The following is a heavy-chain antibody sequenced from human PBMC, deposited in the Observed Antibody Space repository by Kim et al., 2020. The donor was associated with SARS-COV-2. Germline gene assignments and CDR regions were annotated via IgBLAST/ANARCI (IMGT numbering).Heavy chain of an antibody. V-gene: IGHV3-48*02. CDR1: GFTLSSYS. CDR2: ISSSSTI. CDR3: ARDRSPTDSGIAAAGRRGQYYYYYAMDV. Sequence: GGSLRLSCAASGFTLSSYSMNWVRQAPGKGLEWVSYISSSSTIYYADSVKGRFTISRDNAKNSLYLQMNSLRDEDTALYYCARDRSPTDSGIAAAGRRGQYYYYYAMDVWGQGTTVTVSS. D-gene: IGHD6-13*01. J-gene: IGHJ6*02.